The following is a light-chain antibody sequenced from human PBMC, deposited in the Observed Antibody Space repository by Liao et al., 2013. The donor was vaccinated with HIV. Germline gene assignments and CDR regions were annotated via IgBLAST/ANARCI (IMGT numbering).Light chain of an antibody. CDR2: QDV. J-gene: IGLJ1*01. Sequence: SYGLTQPPSVSVSPGQTATITCSGDKLRDKYVSWYQQKPGQSPVLVIYQDVKRPSGIPERFSGSHSGNTATLTITRVEAGDEADYYCQVWDSSSEHPYVFGTGTKVTVL. V-gene: IGLV3-1*01. CDR3: QVWDSSSEHPYV. CDR1: KLRDKY.